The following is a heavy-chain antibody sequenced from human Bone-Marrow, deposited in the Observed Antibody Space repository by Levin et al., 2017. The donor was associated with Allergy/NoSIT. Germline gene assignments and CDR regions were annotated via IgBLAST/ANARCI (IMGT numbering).Heavy chain of an antibody. J-gene: IGHJ6*02. V-gene: IGHV3-11*01. Sequence: NPGGSLRLSCEVSGFNFRDYYMSWIRQAPGKGLEWVSFISSGGTITYYGDSVKGRFTISRDNANSSVFLQMSSLRADDTAVYYCARHGEWQVGDSYEYGMDVWGQGTTVTVSS. CDR3: ARHGEWQVGDSYEYGMDV. CDR1: GFNFRDYY. D-gene: IGHD3-10*01. CDR2: ISSGGTIT.